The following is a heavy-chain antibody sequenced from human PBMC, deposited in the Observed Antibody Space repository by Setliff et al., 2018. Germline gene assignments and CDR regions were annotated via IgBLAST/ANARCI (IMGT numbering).Heavy chain of an antibody. CDR2: IHYSGNT. V-gene: IGHV4-59*01. CDR1: GGSIRNYY. Sequence: PSETLSLTCTVSGGSIRNYYWSWIRQPPGKGLEWIGYIHYSGNTNYNPSLKSRVTISVDTSKNQFSLKLSSVTAADTAVYFCARGYYNFLSGYYTPYYFDYWGRGTQVTVSS. CDR3: ARGYYNFLSGYYTPYYFDY. D-gene: IGHD3-3*01. J-gene: IGHJ4*02.